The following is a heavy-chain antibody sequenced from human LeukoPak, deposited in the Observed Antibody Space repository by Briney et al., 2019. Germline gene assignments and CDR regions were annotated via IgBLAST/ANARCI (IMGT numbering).Heavy chain of an antibody. J-gene: IGHJ3*01. V-gene: IGHV3-7*01. CDR1: GFTFSHYY. D-gene: IGHD2-8*01. CDR2: LNQDGSVQ. Sequence: GGSLRLSCVASGFTFSHYYMTWYRQAPGKGLEWVANLNQDGSVQLYGDSVRGRFTISRDNAKNSVYIQMNSLRVEDTAMYYCARDHNVADVWGQGTMVTVS. CDR3: ARDHNVADV.